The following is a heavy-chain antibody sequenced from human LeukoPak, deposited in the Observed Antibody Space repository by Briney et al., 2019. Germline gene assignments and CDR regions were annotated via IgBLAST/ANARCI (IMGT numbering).Heavy chain of an antibody. CDR2: ISWNSGSI. V-gene: IGHV3-9*01. CDR1: GLSFSTYA. J-gene: IGHJ6*02. Sequence: PGGSLRLSCAASGLSFSTYAMHWVRQAPGKGLEWVSGISWNSGSIGYADSVKGRFTISRDNAKNSLYLQMNSLRAEDTALYYCAKDSRYYYYGMDVWGQGTTVTVSS. CDR3: AKDSRYYYYGMDV.